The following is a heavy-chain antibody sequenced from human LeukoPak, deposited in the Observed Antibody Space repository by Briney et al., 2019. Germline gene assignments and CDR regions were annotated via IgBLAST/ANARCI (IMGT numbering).Heavy chain of an antibody. V-gene: IGHV1-46*01. CDR3: ARALSRLRYYYYYMDV. D-gene: IGHD4-17*01. Sequence: ASVKVSCKASGYTFTSYYMHWVRQAPGQGLEWVGIINPSGGSTSYAQKFQGRVTITRNTSISTAYMELSSLRSEDTAVYYCARALSRLRYYYYYMDVWGKGTTVTVSS. CDR1: GYTFTSYY. J-gene: IGHJ6*03. CDR2: INPSGGST.